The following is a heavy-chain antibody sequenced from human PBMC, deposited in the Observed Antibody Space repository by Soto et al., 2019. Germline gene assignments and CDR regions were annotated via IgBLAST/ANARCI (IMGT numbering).Heavy chain of an antibody. CDR1: RFTFSTYE. CDR3: VRDLPEYSRSSAAFDI. D-gene: IGHD6-6*01. V-gene: IGHV3-48*03. CDR2: ISTSGSTV. Sequence: GGSLRLSCAASRFTFSTYEMNWVRQAPGKGLEWVSYISTSGSTVYYADSVKGRFTLSRDNTRNSLYLQMNSLRDEDTALYYCVRDLPEYSRSSAAFDIWGQGTMVTVSS. J-gene: IGHJ3*02.